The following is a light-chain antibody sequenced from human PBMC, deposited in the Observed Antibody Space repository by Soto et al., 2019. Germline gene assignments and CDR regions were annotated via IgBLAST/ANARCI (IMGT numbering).Light chain of an antibody. CDR2: WAS. CDR3: QQCYSSPWT. J-gene: IGKJ1*01. Sequence: DIVMTQSPDSLAVSLGERATINCKSSQSVLSSSNNKNYLTWYQQRPGQPPKLLFYWASTRESGVPDRFSGSGSGTDFTLTISSLQAEDVAVYYCQQCYSSPWTLGQGTKVDIK. CDR1: QSVLSSSNNKNY. V-gene: IGKV4-1*01.